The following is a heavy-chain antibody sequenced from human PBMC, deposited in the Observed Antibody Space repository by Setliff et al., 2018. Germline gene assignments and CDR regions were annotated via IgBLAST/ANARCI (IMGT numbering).Heavy chain of an antibody. V-gene: IGHV7-4-1*02. Sequence: ASVKVSCKASGYTFTTYAMGWMRQAPRQGLEWMGWINTNTGNPSYAQGFTGRFVFSLDTSVSTAYLQINSLEAEDSAVYYCGRASRFGTIVYRGDYYMDVWGKGTTVTVSS. J-gene: IGHJ6*03. CDR3: GRASRFGTIVYRGDYYMDV. CDR2: INTNTGNP. CDR1: GYTFTTYA. D-gene: IGHD3-10*01.